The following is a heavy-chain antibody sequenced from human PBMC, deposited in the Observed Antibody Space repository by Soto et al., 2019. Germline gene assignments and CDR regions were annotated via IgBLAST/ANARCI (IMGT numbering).Heavy chain of an antibody. J-gene: IGHJ3*02. V-gene: IGHV3-9*01. CDR1: GFTFDDYA. D-gene: IGHD3-22*01. Sequence: SLRLFCAASGFTFDDYAMHWVRQAPGKGLEWVSGISWNSGSIGYADSVKGRFTISRDNAKNSLYLQMNSLRAEDTALYYCAKGGRDYYDSSGYYMGVFDIWGQGTMVTVSS. CDR3: AKGGRDYYDSSGYYMGVFDI. CDR2: ISWNSGSI.